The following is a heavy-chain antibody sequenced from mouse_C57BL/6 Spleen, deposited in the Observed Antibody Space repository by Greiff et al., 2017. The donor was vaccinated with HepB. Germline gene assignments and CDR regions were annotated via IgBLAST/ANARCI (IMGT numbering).Heavy chain of an antibody. J-gene: IGHJ3*01. CDR2: IDPSDSYT. Sequence: VQLQQPGAELVMPGASVKLSCKASGYTFTSYWMHWVKQRPGQGLEWIGEIDPSDSYTNYNQKFKGKSTLTVDKSSSTAYMQLSSLTSEDSAVYYCARAGELDLRGDHWGQGTLVTVSA. CDR3: ARAGELDLRGDH. D-gene: IGHD1-1*01. CDR1: GYTFTSYW. V-gene: IGHV1-69*01.